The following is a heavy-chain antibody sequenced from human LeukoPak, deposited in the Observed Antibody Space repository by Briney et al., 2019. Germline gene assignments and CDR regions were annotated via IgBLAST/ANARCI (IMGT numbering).Heavy chain of an antibody. CDR3: ARGIAPTYCSSTSCYGVGYYYGMDV. V-gene: IGHV1-2*04. CDR2: INPNSGGT. Sequence: ASVKVSCKASGYTFTGYYMHWVRQAPGQGLEWMGWINPNSGGTNYAQKFQGWVTMTRDTSFSTAYMELSRLRSDDTAVYYCARGIAPTYCSSTSCYGVGYYYGMDVWGQGTTVTVPS. J-gene: IGHJ6*02. D-gene: IGHD2-2*01. CDR1: GYTFTGYY.